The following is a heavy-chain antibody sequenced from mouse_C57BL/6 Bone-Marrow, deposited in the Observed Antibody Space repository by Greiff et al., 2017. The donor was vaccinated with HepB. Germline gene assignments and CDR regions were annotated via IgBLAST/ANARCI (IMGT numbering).Heavy chain of an antibody. CDR3: ARSIDGYSYYYAMDY. V-gene: IGHV1-55*01. CDR2: IYPGSGST. CDR1: GYTFTSYW. Sequence: QVQLQQPGAELVKPGASVKISCKASGYTFTSYWITWVKQRPGQGLEWIGDIYPGSGSTNYNEKFKSKATLTVDTSSSTAYMQLSSLTSEDSAVYYCARSIDGYSYYYAMDYWGQGTSVTVSS. J-gene: IGHJ4*01. D-gene: IGHD2-3*01.